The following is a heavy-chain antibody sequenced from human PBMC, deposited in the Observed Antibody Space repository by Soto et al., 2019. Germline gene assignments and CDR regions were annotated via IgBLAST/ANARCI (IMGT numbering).Heavy chain of an antibody. D-gene: IGHD6-13*01. CDR3: APVVIAADGSDAFDI. V-gene: IGHV3-30*03. Sequence: QVQLVESGGGVVQPGRSLRLSCAASGFTFSSYGMHWVRQAPGKGLEWVAVISYDGSNKYYADDVKRRFTISRDNSKNTLNLQMTSQRAEYKSVYYCAPVVIAADGSDAFDIWGQGTMVTVSS. CDR1: GFTFSSYG. J-gene: IGHJ3*02. CDR2: ISYDGSNK.